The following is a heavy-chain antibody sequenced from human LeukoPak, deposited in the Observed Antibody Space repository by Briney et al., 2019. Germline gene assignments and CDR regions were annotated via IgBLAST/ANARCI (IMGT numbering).Heavy chain of an antibody. Sequence: PGTSLRLSCAASGFTLSSCGRHWVRQAPGKGLEWVAVITYDGITTYFDDSVKGRFTISRDTSKIMLYLQMNSLRPEDTAVYYCVKEQSSGNYRTADFWGQGTLVTVSA. CDR1: GFTLSSCG. CDR2: ITYDGITT. D-gene: IGHD3-10*01. CDR3: VKEQSSGNYRTADF. J-gene: IGHJ4*02. V-gene: IGHV3-30*18.